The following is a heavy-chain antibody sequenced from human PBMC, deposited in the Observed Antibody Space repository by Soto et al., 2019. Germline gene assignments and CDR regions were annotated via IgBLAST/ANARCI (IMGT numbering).Heavy chain of an antibody. V-gene: IGHV3-23*01. CDR2: ISGSGGST. J-gene: IGHJ4*02. CDR1: GFTFRGGA. Sequence: GGARRLSRAASGFTFRGGAMGWGSEAGGKGLEWVSAISGSGGSTYYADSVKGRFTISRDNSKNTLYLQMNSLRAEDTAVDYSAKDLAVDYDYVWGSYRYLGYWGQGP. CDR3: AKDLAVDYDYVWGSYRYLGY. D-gene: IGHD3-16*02.